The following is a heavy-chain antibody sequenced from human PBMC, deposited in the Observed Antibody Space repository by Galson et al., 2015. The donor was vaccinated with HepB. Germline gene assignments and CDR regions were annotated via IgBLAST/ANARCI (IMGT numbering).Heavy chain of an antibody. D-gene: IGHD2-2*01. V-gene: IGHV3-73*01. CDR1: GFTFSGSV. CDR2: IGRKANNHAT. CDR3: STQDCSGTSCDYPF. Sequence: SLRLSCAASGFTFSGSVIHWVRQASGKGLEWVGRIGRKANNHATAYAAPVQGRFSISRDDSKNTAYLQMDSLMSEDTAVYYCSTQDCSGTSCDYPFWGQGTLVTVSS. J-gene: IGHJ4*02.